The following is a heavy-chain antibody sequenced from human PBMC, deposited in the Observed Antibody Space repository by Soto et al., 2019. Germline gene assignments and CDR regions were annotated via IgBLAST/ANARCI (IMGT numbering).Heavy chain of an antibody. D-gene: IGHD1-1*01. CDR1: DYTFINHG. Sequence: ASVKVSCKAYDYTFINHGISWVRQAPGQGLEWMGWISAYNGNTNYAQKLQDRVTMTTDASTSTAYMELRSLRSDDTAVYYCARNDITTPGAQGFDPWGQGTLVTVSS. J-gene: IGHJ5*02. CDR2: ISAYNGNT. CDR3: ARNDITTPGAQGFDP. V-gene: IGHV1-18*01.